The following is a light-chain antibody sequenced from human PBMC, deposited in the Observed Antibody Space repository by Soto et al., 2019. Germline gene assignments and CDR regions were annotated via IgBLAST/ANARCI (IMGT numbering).Light chain of an antibody. CDR2: GAS. CDR3: QQYGSSPMYT. Sequence: EIVLTQSPGTLSLSPGERATLSCRASQSVSSSYLAWYQQKPGQAPRLLIYGASSRATGIPDRFSGSGSGTDFILTISSLEPEDFAVYYCQQYGSSPMYTFGQGTKLEIK. J-gene: IGKJ2*01. CDR1: QSVSSSY. V-gene: IGKV3-20*01.